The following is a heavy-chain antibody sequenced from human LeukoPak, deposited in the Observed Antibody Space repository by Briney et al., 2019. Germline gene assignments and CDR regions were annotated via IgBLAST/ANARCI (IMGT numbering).Heavy chain of an antibody. CDR3: AKRGYSYGCGFDY. D-gene: IGHD5-18*01. Sequence: GESLKISCKGSGYSFTTYWIGWVRQMPGKGLEWMGIIFPSDSDTRYSPSFQGQVTISADKSISTAYLQWSSLKASDTAMYYCAKRGYSYGCGFDYWGQGTLVTVSS. V-gene: IGHV5-51*01. J-gene: IGHJ4*02. CDR1: GYSFTTYW. CDR2: IFPSDSDT.